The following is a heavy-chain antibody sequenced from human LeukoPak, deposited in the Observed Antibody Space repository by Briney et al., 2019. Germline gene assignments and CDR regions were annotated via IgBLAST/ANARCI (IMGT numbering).Heavy chain of an antibody. CDR2: ISDHGGYT. Sequence: GGSLRLSCAASGFTFSNYAMNWVRQAPGEGLEWVSAISDHGGYTYYAGSVKGRFTISRDNSKNTLFLQMNSLRVEDTAVYYCAKGLYFDWWSYFDYWGQGTLVTVSS. CDR3: AKGLYFDWWSYFDY. D-gene: IGHD3-9*01. J-gene: IGHJ4*02. V-gene: IGHV3-23*01. CDR1: GFTFSNYA.